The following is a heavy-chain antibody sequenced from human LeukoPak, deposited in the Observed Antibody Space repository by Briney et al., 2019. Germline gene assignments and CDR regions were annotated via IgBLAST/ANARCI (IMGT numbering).Heavy chain of an antibody. D-gene: IGHD3-16*01. V-gene: IGHV4-59*01. CDR2: IYYSGST. CDR3: ARDLGKLDAFDI. Sequence: SETLSLTCTVSGGSISSYYWSWIRQPLGKGLEWIGYIYYSGSTNYNPSLKSRVTISVDPSKNQFSLKLSSVTAADTAVYYCARDLGKLDAFDIWGQGTMVTVSS. CDR1: GGSISSYY. J-gene: IGHJ3*02.